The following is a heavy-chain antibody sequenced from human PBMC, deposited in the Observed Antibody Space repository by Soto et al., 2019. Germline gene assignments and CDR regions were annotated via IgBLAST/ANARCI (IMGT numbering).Heavy chain of an antibody. CDR2: ISAYNGNT. V-gene: IGHV1-18*01. CDR1: GYTFTSYG. D-gene: IGHD2-21*02. CDR3: ARDFEGDWKSRWFDP. J-gene: IGHJ5*02. Sequence: QVQLVQSGAEVKKPGASVKVSCKASGYTFTSYGISWVRQAPGQGLEWMGWISAYNGNTNYAQKLQGRVTMTTDTSTSTAYMELRSLRSDETDVYYCARDFEGDWKSRWFDPWGQGTLVTVSS.